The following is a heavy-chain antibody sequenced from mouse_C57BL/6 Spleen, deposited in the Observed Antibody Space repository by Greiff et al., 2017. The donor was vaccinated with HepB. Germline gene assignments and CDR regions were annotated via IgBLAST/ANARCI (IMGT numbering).Heavy chain of an antibody. J-gene: IGHJ2*01. CDR3: TTGYSDY. CDR2: IDPENGDT. Sequence: EVKLLESGAELVRPGASVKLSCTASGFNIKDDYMHWVKQRPEQGLEWIGWIDPENGDTEYASKFQGKATITADTSSNTAYLQLSSLTSEDTAVYYCTTGYSDYWGQGTTLTVSS. CDR1: GFNIKDDY. V-gene: IGHV14-4*01.